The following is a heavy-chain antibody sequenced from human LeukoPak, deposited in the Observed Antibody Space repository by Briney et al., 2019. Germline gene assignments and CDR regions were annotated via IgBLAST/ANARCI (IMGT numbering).Heavy chain of an antibody. CDR2: IYTSGST. CDR1: GGSISSYY. CDR3: ARDYNDILTGPWFDP. D-gene: IGHD3-9*01. J-gene: IGHJ5*02. Sequence: SETLSLTCTVSGGSISSYYWSWIRQPAGKGLEWIGRIYTSGSTNYNPSLKSRVTMSVDTSKNQFSLKLSSVTAADTAVYYRARDYNDILTGPWFDPWGQGTLVTVSS. V-gene: IGHV4-4*07.